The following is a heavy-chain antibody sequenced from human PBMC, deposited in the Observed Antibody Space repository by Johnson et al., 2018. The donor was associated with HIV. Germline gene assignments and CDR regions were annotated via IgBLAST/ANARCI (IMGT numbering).Heavy chain of an antibody. CDR1: GFTFSDYY. V-gene: IGHV3-11*04. CDR2: ISSSGSTI. D-gene: IGHD1-1*01. J-gene: IGHJ3*02. CDR3: ARDPDGTTGTTYPDAAFDI. Sequence: QVQLVESGGGLVKPGGSLRLSCAASGFTFSDYYMSWIRQAPGKGLEWVSYISSSGSTIYSADSVKGRFTISSDNAKNSLYLQMNSLRAEDTAVYYCARDPDGTTGTTYPDAAFDIWGQGTMVTVSS.